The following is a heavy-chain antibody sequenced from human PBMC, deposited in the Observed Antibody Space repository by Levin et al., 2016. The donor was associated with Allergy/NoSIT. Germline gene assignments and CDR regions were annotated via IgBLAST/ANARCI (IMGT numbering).Heavy chain of an antibody. CDR3: ARGSAVTLLGGHFYYMDV. Sequence: GESLKISCSASGFTFSNHGMSWVRQAPGKGLEWVSSISGSDGSTYYRDSVNGRFTISRDNSKNTLLLQMSTLRSEDTAIYYCARGSAVTLLGGHFYYMDVWGRGTTVIVSS. CDR1: GFTFSNHG. V-gene: IGHV3-23*01. J-gene: IGHJ6*03. CDR2: ISGSDGST. D-gene: IGHD4-11*01.